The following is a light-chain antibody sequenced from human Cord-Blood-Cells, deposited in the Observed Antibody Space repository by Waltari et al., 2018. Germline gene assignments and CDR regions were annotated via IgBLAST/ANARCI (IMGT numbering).Light chain of an antibody. CDR2: GAS. Sequence: EIVMTQSPATLSVSPGERATLSCRASQSVSSNLDGSQQKPGQAPRLLIYGASTRATGIPARFSGSGSGTEFTLTISSLQSEDFAVYYCQQYNNWPRTFGQGTKVEIK. CDR3: QQYNNWPRT. V-gene: IGKV3-15*01. J-gene: IGKJ1*01. CDR1: QSVSSN.